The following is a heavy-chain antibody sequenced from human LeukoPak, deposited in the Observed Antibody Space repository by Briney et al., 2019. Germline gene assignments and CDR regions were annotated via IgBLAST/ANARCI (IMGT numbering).Heavy chain of an antibody. J-gene: IGHJ1*01. CDR3: AKEYKVGTTTKCFQL. CDR1: GFTISSYA. Sequence: GGPLRLSCAASGFTISSYAMSWIRQAPGKGLEWVSAISISGTTTHYADSVKGRFTISRDNSKNTMYLEVNSLRAEDTAIYYCAKEYKVGTTTKCFQLWGRGNLVTVSS. D-gene: IGHD1-26*01. CDR2: ISISGTTT. V-gene: IGHV3-23*01.